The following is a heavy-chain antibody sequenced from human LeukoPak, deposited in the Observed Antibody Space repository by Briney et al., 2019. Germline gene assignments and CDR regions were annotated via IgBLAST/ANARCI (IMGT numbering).Heavy chain of an antibody. CDR1: GGSISSGGYS. D-gene: IGHD4-17*01. V-gene: IGHV4-30-2*01. CDR2: IYHSGST. Sequence: PSETLSLTCAVSGGSISSGGYSWSWIRQPPGKGLEWIGYIYHSGSTYYNPSLKSRVTISVDRSKNQFSLKLSSVTAADTAMYYCARATVTTANNWFDPWGQGTLVTVSS. CDR3: ARATVTTANNWFDP. J-gene: IGHJ5*02.